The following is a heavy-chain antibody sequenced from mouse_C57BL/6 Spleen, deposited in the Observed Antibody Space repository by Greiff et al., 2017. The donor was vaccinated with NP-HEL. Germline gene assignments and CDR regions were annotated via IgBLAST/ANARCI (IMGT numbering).Heavy chain of an antibody. CDR3: ARDYYGSSYYFDY. Sequence: EVQRVESGGGLVKPGGSLKLSCAASGFTFSDYGMHWVRQAPEKGLEWVAYISSGSSTIYYADTVKGRFTISSDNAKNTLFLQMTSLRSEDTAMYYCARDYYGSSYYFDYWGQGTPLTVSS. CDR2: ISSGSSTI. D-gene: IGHD1-1*01. CDR1: GFTFSDYG. J-gene: IGHJ2*01. V-gene: IGHV5-17*01.